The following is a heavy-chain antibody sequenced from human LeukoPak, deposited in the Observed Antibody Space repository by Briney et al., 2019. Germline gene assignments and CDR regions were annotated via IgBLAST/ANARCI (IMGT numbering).Heavy chain of an antibody. D-gene: IGHD3-16*02. V-gene: IGHV3-23*01. J-gene: IGHJ4*02. CDR1: GFTFSSYA. CDR2: ISGSGGST. CDR3: AKAYDYVWGSYRLYFDY. Sequence: GGSLRLSCAASGFTFSSYAMSWVRQAPGKGLEWVSAISGSGGSTYYADSVKGRFTISGDNSKNTLYLQMNSLRAEDTAVYYCAKAYDYVWGSYRLYFDYWGQGTLVTVSS.